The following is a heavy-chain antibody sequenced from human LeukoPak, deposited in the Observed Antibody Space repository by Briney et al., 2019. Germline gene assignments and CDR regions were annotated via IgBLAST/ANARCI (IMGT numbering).Heavy chain of an antibody. Sequence: SETLSLTCAVYGGSFSGYYWSWIRQPPGKGLEWIGEINHSGSTNYNPSLKSRVTISVDTSKNQFSLKLSSVTAADTAVYYCARSGYCSSTSCPYMSRNYYYYMDVWGKGTTVNVSS. V-gene: IGHV4-34*01. D-gene: IGHD2-2*01. CDR2: INHSGST. J-gene: IGHJ6*03. CDR3: ARSGYCSSTSCPYMSRNYYYYMDV. CDR1: GGSFSGYY.